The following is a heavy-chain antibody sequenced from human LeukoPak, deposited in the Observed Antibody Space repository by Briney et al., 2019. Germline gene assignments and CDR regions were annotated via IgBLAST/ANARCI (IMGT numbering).Heavy chain of an antibody. D-gene: IGHD4-11*01. V-gene: IGHV3-23*01. Sequence: GGSLRLSSAASVHTFSSYAMSWVRQAPGKGLAWVSGSRGSGGSTFYADSVKGRFAISRDNSKNALYLQMNSLRAEDTAVYYSVKGGGHSNYDNWFDPWGQGTLVTVSS. J-gene: IGHJ5*02. CDR3: VKGGGHSNYDNWFDP. CDR2: SRGSGGST. CDR1: VHTFSSYA.